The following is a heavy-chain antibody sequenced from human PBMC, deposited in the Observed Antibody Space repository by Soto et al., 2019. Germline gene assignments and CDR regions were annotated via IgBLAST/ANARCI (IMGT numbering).Heavy chain of an antibody. Sequence: GASVKVSCKASGGTFSSYAISWVRQAPGQGLEWMGGIIPIFGTANYAQKFQGRVTITADESTSTAYMELSSLRSEDTAVYYCARQAALYYDFWSGAYYFDYWGQGTLVTVSS. J-gene: IGHJ4*02. CDR1: GGTFSSYA. CDR2: IIPIFGTA. D-gene: IGHD3-3*01. V-gene: IGHV1-69*13. CDR3: ARQAALYYDFWSGAYYFDY.